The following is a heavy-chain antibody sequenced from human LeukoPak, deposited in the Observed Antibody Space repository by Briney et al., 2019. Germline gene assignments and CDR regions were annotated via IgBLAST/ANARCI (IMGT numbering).Heavy chain of an antibody. D-gene: IGHD6-25*01. Sequence: GGTLRLSCAASGFTFSSYGMSWVRQAPGKGLDWVSSITGSPDTTFYADSVRGRFTISRDNSKSTVFLEMNSLRAEDTALYFCAKDRGIAARQAFDFWGRGTMVTVS. J-gene: IGHJ3*01. CDR3: AKDRGIAARQAFDF. CDR2: ITGSPDTT. V-gene: IGHV3-23*01. CDR1: GFTFSSYG.